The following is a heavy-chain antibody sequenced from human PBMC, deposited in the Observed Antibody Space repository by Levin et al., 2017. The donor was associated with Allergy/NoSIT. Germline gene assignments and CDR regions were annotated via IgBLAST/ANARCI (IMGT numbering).Heavy chain of an antibody. CDR2: IYYSGST. J-gene: IGHJ3*02. CDR1: GGSISSGGYY. D-gene: IGHD6-6*01. CDR3: AREFEYSSSVAFDI. V-gene: IGHV4-31*03. Sequence: SQTLSLTCTVSGGSISSGGYYWSWIRQHPGKGLEWIGYIYYSGSTYYNPSLKSRVTISVDTSKNQFSLKLSSVTAADTAVYYCAREFEYSSSVAFDIWGQGTMVTVSS.